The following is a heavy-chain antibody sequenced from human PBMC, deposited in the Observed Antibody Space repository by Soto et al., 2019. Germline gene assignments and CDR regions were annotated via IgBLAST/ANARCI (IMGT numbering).Heavy chain of an antibody. D-gene: IGHD5-18*01. CDR1: GGTFSSYA. J-gene: IGHJ6*02. CDR2: IIPIFGTA. Sequence: ASVKVSCKASGGTFSSYAISWVRQAPGQGLEWMGGIIPIFGTANYAQKFQGRVTITADESTSTAYMELSSLRSEDTAVYYCARGYTAMVTYYYYGMDVWGQGTTVTVSS. V-gene: IGHV1-69*13. CDR3: ARGYTAMVTYYYYGMDV.